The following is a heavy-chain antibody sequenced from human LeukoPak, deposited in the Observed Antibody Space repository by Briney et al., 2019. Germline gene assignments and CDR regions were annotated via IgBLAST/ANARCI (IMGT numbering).Heavy chain of an antibody. CDR3: ARGLSSVNDAFDI. V-gene: IGHV3-23*01. CDR2: IGASGSST. J-gene: IGHJ3*02. Sequence: PGGSLRLPCAASEFLFSSYAMNWVRQAPGKGLEWVSGIGASGSSTYYADSVKGRFTISRDNSKTTLYLQMNSLRAEDTAVYYCARGLSSVNDAFDIWGQGTMVTVSS. D-gene: IGHD3-10*01. CDR1: EFLFSSYA.